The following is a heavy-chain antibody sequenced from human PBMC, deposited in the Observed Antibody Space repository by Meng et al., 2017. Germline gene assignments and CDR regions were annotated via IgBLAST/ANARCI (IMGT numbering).Heavy chain of an antibody. V-gene: IGHV3-20*04. CDR3: ARDLVYYYDSSGYYYFDY. Sequence: GESLKISCAASGFTFDDYGMSWVRQAPGKGLEWVSGINWNGGSTGYADSVKGRFTISRDNAKNSLYLQMNSLRAEDTAVYYCARDLVYYYDSSGYYYFDYWGQGTLVTVSS. CDR1: GFTFDDYG. J-gene: IGHJ4*02. CDR2: INWNGGST. D-gene: IGHD3-22*01.